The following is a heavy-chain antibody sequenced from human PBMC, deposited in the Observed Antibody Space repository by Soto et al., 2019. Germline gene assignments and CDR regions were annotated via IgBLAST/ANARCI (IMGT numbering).Heavy chain of an antibody. Sequence: ASVKVSCKASGGTLSSYAISWVRQAPGQGLEWMGGIIPIFGTANYAQKFQGRVTITADESTSTAYMELSSLRSEDTAVYYCARGALRSGWSEKWFDPWGQGNLVTVLL. J-gene: IGHJ5*02. V-gene: IGHV1-69*13. D-gene: IGHD6-19*01. CDR3: ARGALRSGWSEKWFDP. CDR1: GGTLSSYA. CDR2: IIPIFGTA.